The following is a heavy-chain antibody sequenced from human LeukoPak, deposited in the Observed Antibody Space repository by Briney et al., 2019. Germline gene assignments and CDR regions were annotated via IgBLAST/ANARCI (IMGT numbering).Heavy chain of an antibody. J-gene: IGHJ2*01. Sequence: SETLSLTCTVSGGSISSYYWSWIRQPAGKGLEWIGRIYTSGSTNYNPSLKSRVTMSVDTSKNQFSLKLSSVTAADTAVYYCARESSIAARASSWYFDLWGRGTLVTVSS. D-gene: IGHD6-6*01. CDR2: IYTSGST. CDR3: ARESSIAARASSWYFDL. CDR1: GGSISSYY. V-gene: IGHV4-4*07.